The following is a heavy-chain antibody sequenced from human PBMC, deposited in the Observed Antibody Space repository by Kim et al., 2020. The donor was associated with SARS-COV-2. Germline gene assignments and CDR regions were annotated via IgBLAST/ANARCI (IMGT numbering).Heavy chain of an antibody. CDR3: ARETAAGGFDY. V-gene: IGHV4-59*01. Sequence: PPPKSRVTLSVNPSKNQFSLKLSSVTAADTAVYYCARETAAGGFDYWGQGTLVTVSS. J-gene: IGHJ4*02. D-gene: IGHD6-13*01.